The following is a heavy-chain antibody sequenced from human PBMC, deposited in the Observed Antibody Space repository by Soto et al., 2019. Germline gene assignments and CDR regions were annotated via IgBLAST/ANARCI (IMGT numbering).Heavy chain of an antibody. CDR3: STSSRNEYHFAMDA. Sequence: EVHLVETGGGLIQPGGSLRLSCAASGLSVSSSDMSWVRQASGKGLEWVSVIYSGGSTHDADSVKGRFTISRDKSKNTVHLQMNSLRVDDTAVYFCSTSSRNEYHFAMDAWGQGTTVIVSS. V-gene: IGHV3-53*02. CDR1: GLSVSSSD. J-gene: IGHJ6*02. CDR2: IYSGGST. D-gene: IGHD6-6*01.